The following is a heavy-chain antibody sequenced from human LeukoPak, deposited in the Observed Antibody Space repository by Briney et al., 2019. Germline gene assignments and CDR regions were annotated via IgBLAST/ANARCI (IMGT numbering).Heavy chain of an antibody. CDR3: ARKTSYYDFWSGYSLRKYYFDY. J-gene: IGHJ4*02. V-gene: IGHV1-8*01. D-gene: IGHD3-3*01. CDR2: MNPNSGNT. Sequence: GASVKVSCKASGYTLTSYDINWVRQATGQGLEWMGWMNPNSGNTGYAQKFQGRVTMTRNTSISTAYMELSSLRSEDTAVYYCARKTSYYDFWSGYSLRKYYFDYWGQGTLVTVSS. CDR1: GYTLTSYD.